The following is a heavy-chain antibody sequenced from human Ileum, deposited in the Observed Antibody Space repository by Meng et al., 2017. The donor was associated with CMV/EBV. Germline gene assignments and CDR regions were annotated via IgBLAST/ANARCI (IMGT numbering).Heavy chain of an antibody. CDR2: IHISGAT. D-gene: IGHD1-1*01. V-gene: IGHV4-61*02. J-gene: IGHJ4*02. CDR1: GGSIGSGDYY. CDR3: AREMSRTGFFDY. Sequence: QVGVRGAGPGLVEPSETLSLTCTVSGGSIGSGDYYWSWIRQPAGKGLEWIGRIHISGATNYNPSLKSRVTMSVDTSKNQFSLKVRSVTAADTAVYYCAREMSRTGFFDYWGQGNLVTVSS.